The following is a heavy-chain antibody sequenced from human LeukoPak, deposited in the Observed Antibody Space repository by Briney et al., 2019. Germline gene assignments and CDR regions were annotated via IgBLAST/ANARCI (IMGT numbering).Heavy chain of an antibody. CDR3: AKDTRALYYYYGMDV. D-gene: IGHD2-15*01. Sequence: GRSLRLSCAASGFTFSSYGMHWVRQAPGKGLEWVAVISYDGSNKYYADSVKGRFTISRDNSKNTLYLQMNSLRVEDTAVYYCAKDTRALYYYYGMDVWGQGTTVTASS. CDR1: GFTFSSYG. CDR2: ISYDGSNK. J-gene: IGHJ6*02. V-gene: IGHV3-30*18.